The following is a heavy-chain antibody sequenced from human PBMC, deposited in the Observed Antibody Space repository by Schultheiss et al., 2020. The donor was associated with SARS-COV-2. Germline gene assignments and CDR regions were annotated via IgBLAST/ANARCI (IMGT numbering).Heavy chain of an antibody. V-gene: IGHV5-51*01. CDR2: IWPGDSDT. J-gene: IGHJ1*01. Sequence: GESLKISCKGSGYSFPNYWIGWVRQTPGKGLEWMGIIWPGDSDTRYSPSFQGQVTISADKSISTAYLQWSSLKASDTAMYYCARRSGEITPGGYEYFQHWGQGTLVTVSS. CDR3: ARRSGEITPGGYEYFQH. CDR1: GYSFPNYW. D-gene: IGHD3-16*01.